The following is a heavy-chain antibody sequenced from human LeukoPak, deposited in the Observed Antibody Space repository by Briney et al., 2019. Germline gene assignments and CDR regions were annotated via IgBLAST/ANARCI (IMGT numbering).Heavy chain of an antibody. J-gene: IGHJ4*02. CDR1: VYTFTNYA. Sequence: ASVKVSCKASVYTFTNYAMHWVRQAPGQRLEWMGWINAGNGNTKYSQRFQGRVTITRDTSASTAYMGLSSLRSEDTAVYYCARDRVNSSGYPYFDYWGQGTLVTVSS. D-gene: IGHD3-22*01. CDR2: INAGNGNT. V-gene: IGHV1-3*01. CDR3: ARDRVNSSGYPYFDY.